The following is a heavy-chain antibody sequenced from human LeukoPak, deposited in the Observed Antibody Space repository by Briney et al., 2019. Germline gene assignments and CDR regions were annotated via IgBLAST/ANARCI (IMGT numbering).Heavy chain of an antibody. D-gene: IGHD1/OR15-1a*01. CDR2: IKSQTAGGTA. Sequence: GGSLRLSCAASGFTFSNAWMSWVRHAPGKGLERVGRIKSQTAGGTADYAAPVKGRFTISRDESNYTLYLQMNSLKTEDTAVYYCTAVIRTGTLDYWGQGTLVTVSS. CDR3: TAVIRTGTLDY. V-gene: IGHV3-15*01. CDR1: GFTFSNAW. J-gene: IGHJ4*02.